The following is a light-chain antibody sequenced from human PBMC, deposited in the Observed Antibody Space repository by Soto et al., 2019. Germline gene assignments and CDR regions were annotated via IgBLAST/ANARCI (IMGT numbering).Light chain of an antibody. Sequence: LTQPASVSGSPGQSITISCTGTSSDVGAYNYVSWYQQHPGKAPKLMIYEVSNRPSGVSNRFSGSKSGNTASLTISGLKDEDEADYYCSSYTSSSTKVFGTGXK. V-gene: IGLV2-14*01. J-gene: IGLJ1*01. CDR1: SSDVGAYNY. CDR3: SSYTSSSTKV. CDR2: EVS.